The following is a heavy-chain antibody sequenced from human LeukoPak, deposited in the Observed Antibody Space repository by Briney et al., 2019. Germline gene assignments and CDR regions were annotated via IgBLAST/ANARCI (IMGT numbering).Heavy chain of an antibody. Sequence: PGGSLRLSCAASGLTFSSYWMHWVRQTPGKGLVWVSRINTDGSSTSYADSVKGRFTISRDNAKNTLYLQMNSLRAEDTAVFYCARAVRWRMEYYFDYWGQGTLVTVSS. CDR2: INTDGSST. D-gene: IGHD3-3*01. CDR3: ARAVRWRMEYYFDY. J-gene: IGHJ4*02. V-gene: IGHV3-74*01. CDR1: GLTFSSYW.